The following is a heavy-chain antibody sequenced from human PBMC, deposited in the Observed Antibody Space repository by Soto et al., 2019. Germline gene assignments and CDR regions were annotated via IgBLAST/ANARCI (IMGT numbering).Heavy chain of an antibody. V-gene: IGHV2-5*01. D-gene: IGHD2-15*01. CDR2: IYWHDDK. Sequence: SGPTLVNPTQTLTLTCTFSGFSLSTTGVGVNWILQPPGKALEWLALIYWHDDKRYSPSLKSRLTITKDTSNNQVVLTLTNMDPADTATYYCAHRGGATVGLYCFDYWGQGALVTVSS. CDR1: GFSLSTTGVG. J-gene: IGHJ4*02. CDR3: AHRGGATVGLYCFDY.